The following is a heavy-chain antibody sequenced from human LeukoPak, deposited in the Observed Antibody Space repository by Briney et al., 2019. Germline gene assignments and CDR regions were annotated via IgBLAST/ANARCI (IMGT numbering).Heavy chain of an antibody. J-gene: IGHJ6*03. CDR3: ARDPFTVVPAALRYMDV. Sequence: SKTLSLTCTVSGYSISSAYYWGWIRQPPGKGLEWIGSIYHSGSTYYDPSLKSRVTISVDTSKNQFSLKLSSVTAADTAVYFCARDPFTVVPAALRYMDVWGKGTTVTVSS. CDR2: IYHSGST. V-gene: IGHV4-38-2*02. CDR1: GYSISSAYY. D-gene: IGHD2-2*01.